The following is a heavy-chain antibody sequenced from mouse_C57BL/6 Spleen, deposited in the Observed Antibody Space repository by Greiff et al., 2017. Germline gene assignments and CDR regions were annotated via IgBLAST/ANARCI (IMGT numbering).Heavy chain of an antibody. CDR2: INPNYGTT. J-gene: IGHJ2*01. Sequence: EVQLQESGPELVKPGASVKISCKASGYSFTDYNMNWVKQSHGKSLEWIGVINPNYGTTSYNQKFKGKATLTVDQSSSTAYMQLNSLTSEDSAVYYCTRVTTVVADYFDCWGQGTTLTVSS. D-gene: IGHD1-1*01. CDR1: GYSFTDYN. V-gene: IGHV1-39*01. CDR3: TRVTTVVADYFDC.